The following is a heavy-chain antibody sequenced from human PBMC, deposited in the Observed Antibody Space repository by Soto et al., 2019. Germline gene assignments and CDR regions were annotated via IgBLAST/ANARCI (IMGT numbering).Heavy chain of an antibody. V-gene: IGHV4-34*01. D-gene: IGHD5-12*01. CDR1: GGSFSGYY. J-gene: IGHJ6*02. CDR3: ARGGSGYDEGEYGMDV. Sequence: SETLSLTCAVYGGSFSGYYWSWIRQPPGKGLEWIGEINHSGSTNYNPSLKSRVTISVDTSKNQFSLKLSSVTAADTAVYYCARGGSGYDEGEYGMDVWGQGTTVTVSS. CDR2: INHSGST.